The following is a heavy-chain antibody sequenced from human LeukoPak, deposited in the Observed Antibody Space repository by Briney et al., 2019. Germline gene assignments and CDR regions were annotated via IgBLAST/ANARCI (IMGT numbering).Heavy chain of an antibody. CDR3: ARPTYYYDSSDDY. CDR2: IYYSGST. D-gene: IGHD3-22*01. J-gene: IGHJ4*02. Sequence: SETLSLTCTVSGGSISSYYWSWIRQPPGKGLEWIGYIYYSGSTNYNPSLKSRVTISVDTSKNQFSLKLSSVTAADTAVYYCARPTYYYDSSDDYWGQGTLVTVSS. CDR1: GGSISSYY. V-gene: IGHV4-59*01.